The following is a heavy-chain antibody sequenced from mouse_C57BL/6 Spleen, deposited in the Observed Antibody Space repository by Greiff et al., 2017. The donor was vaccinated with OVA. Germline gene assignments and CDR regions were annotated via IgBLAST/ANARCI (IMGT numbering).Heavy chain of an antibody. J-gene: IGHJ2*01. CDR2: ISNGGGST. Sequence: EVKLVESGGGLVQPGGSLKLSCAASGFTFSDYYMYWVRQTPEKRLEWVAYISNGGGSTYYPDTVKGRFTISRDNAKNTLYLQMSRLKSEDTAMYYWARLYDGYFDYWGQGTTLTGSS. CDR1: GFTFSDYY. D-gene: IGHD2-3*01. V-gene: IGHV5-12*01. CDR3: ARLYDGYFDY.